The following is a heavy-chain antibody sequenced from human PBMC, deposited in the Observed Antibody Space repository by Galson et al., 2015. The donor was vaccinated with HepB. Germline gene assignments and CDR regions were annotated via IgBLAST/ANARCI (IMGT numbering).Heavy chain of an antibody. Sequence: QSGAEVKKPGESLKISCKGSGYSFTSYWIGWVRQMPGKGLEWMGIIYPGDSDTRYSPSFQGQVTISADKSISTAYLQWSSLKASDTAMYYCARRPYCSGGSCSKYNWFDPWGQGTLVTVSS. V-gene: IGHV5-51*01. CDR3: ARRPYCSGGSCSKYNWFDP. J-gene: IGHJ5*02. CDR1: GYSFTSYW. D-gene: IGHD2-15*01. CDR2: IYPGDSDT.